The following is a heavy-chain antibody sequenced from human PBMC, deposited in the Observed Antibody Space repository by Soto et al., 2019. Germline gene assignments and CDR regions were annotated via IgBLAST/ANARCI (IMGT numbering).Heavy chain of an antibody. CDR1: GFSLSTSGVG. V-gene: IGHV2-5*01. CDR2: IYWNDDK. J-gene: IGHJ5*02. CDR3: SQRGGGSYNWFDP. D-gene: IGHD2-15*01. Sequence: QITLKESGPTLVKPTQTLTLTCTFSGFSLSTSGVGVGWIRQPPGKALEWLGLIYWNDDKRYSPILKSRLNLTKDTPKNQVVPKKANKEPWEKAKIFLSQRGGGSYNWFDPWGQGTLVTVSS.